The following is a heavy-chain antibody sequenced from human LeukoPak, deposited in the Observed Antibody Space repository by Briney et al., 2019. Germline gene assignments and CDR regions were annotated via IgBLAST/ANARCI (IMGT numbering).Heavy chain of an antibody. J-gene: IGHJ4*02. CDR3: ASGSDSSY. CDR2: IHIDGTT. D-gene: IGHD6-19*01. CDR1: GITVSNNY. Sequence: GGSLRHSCAASGITVSNNYMNWVRQAPGKGLEWVSVIHIDGTTYYADSVKGRFTISRDNSKNTVYLEINSLRPEDTALYYCASGSDSSYWGQGTLVTVSS. V-gene: IGHV3-66*02.